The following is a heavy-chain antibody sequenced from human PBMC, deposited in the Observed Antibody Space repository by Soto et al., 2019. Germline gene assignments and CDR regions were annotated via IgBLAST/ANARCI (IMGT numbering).Heavy chain of an antibody. J-gene: IGHJ5*02. Sequence: PGGSLRLSCAASGFTFSSYAMSWVRQAPGKGLEWVSAIRGSGGSTYYADSVKGRFTISRDNSKNTLYLQMNSLRAEDTAVYYCAKGPDIVVVPAAMWFDPWGQGTLVTVSS. CDR2: IRGSGGST. CDR1: GFTFSSYA. D-gene: IGHD2-2*01. V-gene: IGHV3-23*01. CDR3: AKGPDIVVVPAAMWFDP.